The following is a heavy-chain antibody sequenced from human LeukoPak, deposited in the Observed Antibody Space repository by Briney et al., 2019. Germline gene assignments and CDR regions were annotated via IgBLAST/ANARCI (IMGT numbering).Heavy chain of an antibody. J-gene: IGHJ5*02. CDR1: GGSIRSSSYY. CDR3: ARHGRGYYYDSSGFS. CDR2: ISYSGNT. Sequence: TETLSLTCTVSGGSIRSSSYYWGWIRQPPGKGLEWIGSISYSGNTYYNPSLKSRVTMSVDTSKNQFSLKLSSVTAADTVVYYCARHGRGYYYDSSGFSWGQGTLVTVSS. D-gene: IGHD3-22*01. V-gene: IGHV4-39*01.